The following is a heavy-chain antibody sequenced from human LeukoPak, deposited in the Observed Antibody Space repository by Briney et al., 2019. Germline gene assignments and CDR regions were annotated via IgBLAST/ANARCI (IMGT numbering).Heavy chain of an antibody. CDR1: GYTFTGYY. CDR2: MNPNSGNT. CDR3: ARGLRGYSYGYRFDP. V-gene: IGHV1-8*02. D-gene: IGHD5-18*01. J-gene: IGHJ5*02. Sequence: GASVKVSCKASGYTFTGYYMHWVRQAPGQGLEWMGWMNPNSGNTGYAQKFQGRVTMTRNTSISTAYMELSSLRSEDTAVYYCARGLRGYSYGYRFDPWGQGTLVTVSS.